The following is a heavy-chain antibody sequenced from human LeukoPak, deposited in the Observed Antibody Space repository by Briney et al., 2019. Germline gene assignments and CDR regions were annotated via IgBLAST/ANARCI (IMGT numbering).Heavy chain of an antibody. CDR3: ARVPTDYYMDV. CDR2: IYYSGST. Sequence: PSETLSLTCTVSGGSISSYYWSWLRQPPGKGLEWIGYIYYSGSTNHNPSLKSRVTISVDTSKNQFSLKLSSVTAADTAVYYCARVPTDYYMDVWGKGTTVTVSS. J-gene: IGHJ6*03. D-gene: IGHD1-26*01. V-gene: IGHV4-59*01. CDR1: GGSISSYY.